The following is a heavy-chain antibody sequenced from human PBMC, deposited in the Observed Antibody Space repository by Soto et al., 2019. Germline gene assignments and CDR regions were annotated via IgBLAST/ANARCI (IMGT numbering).Heavy chain of an antibody. V-gene: IGHV5-51*01. CDR3: ARTAAAGKYYYGMDV. CDR1: GYSFTSWW. CDR2: IYPGDSDT. J-gene: IGHJ6*02. D-gene: IGHD6-13*01. Sequence: GESLKISCKGSGYSFTSWWIGWVRQMPGKGLEAMGIIYPGDSDTRYSPSFQGQVTISADKSISTAYLQWSSLKASDTAMYYCARTAAAGKYYYGMDVWGQGTTVTVSS.